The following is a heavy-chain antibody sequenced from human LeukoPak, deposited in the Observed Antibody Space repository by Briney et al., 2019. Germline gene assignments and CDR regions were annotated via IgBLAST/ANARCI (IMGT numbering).Heavy chain of an antibody. D-gene: IGHD1-1*01. CDR3: AHRPTGTHPRREYYFDY. CDR1: GFSLSTSRVG. J-gene: IGHJ4*02. Sequence: ESGPTLVKPTQTLTLTCTFSGFSLSTSRVGVGWIRQPPGKALEWLALIYWNDDKRYSPSLKSRLTITKDTSKNQVVLTMTNMDPVDTATYYCAHRPTGTHPRREYYFDYWGQGTLVTVSS. V-gene: IGHV2-5*01. CDR2: IYWNDDK.